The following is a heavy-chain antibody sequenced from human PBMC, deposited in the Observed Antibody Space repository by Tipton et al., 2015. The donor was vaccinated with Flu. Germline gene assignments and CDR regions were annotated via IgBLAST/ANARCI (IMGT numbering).Heavy chain of an antibody. CDR3: ARDRWGDSYDAFDI. Sequence: GSLRLSCAASEFTFSDYYMNWIRQAPGKGLEWISYISNSGSSIYYADSVKGRFTISRDNAKNSLYLQMNSLRAEDTAVYYCARDRWGDSYDAFDIWGQGTLVTVSS. V-gene: IGHV3-11*04. CDR1: EFTFSDYY. D-gene: IGHD2-21*02. J-gene: IGHJ3*02. CDR2: ISNSGSSI.